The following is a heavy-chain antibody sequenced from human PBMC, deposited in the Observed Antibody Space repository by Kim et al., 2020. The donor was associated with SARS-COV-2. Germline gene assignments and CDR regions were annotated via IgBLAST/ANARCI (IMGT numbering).Heavy chain of an antibody. CDR3: TRNSVAVHFDY. Sequence: GGSLRLSCSGSGFTFVDYALSWFRQALGKGLEWVGFISSRAFGAIPQYAASVRGRFTISRDDFRNIAYLQMNSLETEDTAVYYCTRNSVAVHFDYWGQGRLVTVSS. CDR2: ISSRAFGAIP. J-gene: IGHJ4*02. D-gene: IGHD3-10*01. CDR1: GFTFVDYA. V-gene: IGHV3-49*03.